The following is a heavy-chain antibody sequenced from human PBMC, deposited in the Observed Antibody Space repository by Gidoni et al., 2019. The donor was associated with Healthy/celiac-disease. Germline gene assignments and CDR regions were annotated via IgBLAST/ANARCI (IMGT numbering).Heavy chain of an antibody. D-gene: IGHD2-2*01. J-gene: IGHJ5*02. V-gene: IGHV3-48*04. CDR2: ITSSSSTI. CDR1: GYTPSSYS. CDR3: ASAPTVCSSTSCYEAGVPNWFDP. Sequence: EVQLVESGGGLVQTGGSMRLYGAASGYTPSSYSMNWVRQPLGRGLGCVSYITSSSSTIFDADSVKGRFTISSYNAKNSLYLQLNSLRAEDTAVYYCASAPTVCSSTSCYEAGVPNWFDPWGQGTLVTVSS.